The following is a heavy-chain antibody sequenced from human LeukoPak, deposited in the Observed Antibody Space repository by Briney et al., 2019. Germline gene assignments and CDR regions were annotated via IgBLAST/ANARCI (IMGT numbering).Heavy chain of an antibody. V-gene: IGHV3-23*01. CDR1: GFTFSSYA. CDR3: AKVKWPDAFSI. Sequence: GGSLRLSCAASGFTFSSYAMSWVRQAPGKGLEWVSAVSGSGGSTYYADSVKGRFTISRDNSKNTLYLQMNSLRAEDTAIYYCAKVKWPDAFSIWGQGAMVTVSS. CDR2: VSGSGGST. J-gene: IGHJ3*02. D-gene: IGHD5-12*01.